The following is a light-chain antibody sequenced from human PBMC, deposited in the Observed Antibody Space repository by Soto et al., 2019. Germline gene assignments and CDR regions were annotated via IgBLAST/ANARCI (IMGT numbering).Light chain of an antibody. CDR1: QSVSNNH. V-gene: IGKV3-20*01. J-gene: IGKJ1*01. CDR2: GIS. CDR3: QQYTDWPLT. Sequence: EIVLTQSPGSLSLSPRERATLSCRASQSVSNNHLAWYQQKPGQAPRLLIYGISTRATGVPDRFSGSGSGTDFTLTISRLEPEDFAVYYCQQYTDWPLTFGQGTKVDI.